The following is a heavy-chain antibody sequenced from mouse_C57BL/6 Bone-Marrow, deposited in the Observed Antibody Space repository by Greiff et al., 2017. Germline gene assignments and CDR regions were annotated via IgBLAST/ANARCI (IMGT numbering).Heavy chain of an antibody. CDR2: ISYDGSN. CDR1: GYSIPSGYY. Sequence: EVQLKESGPGLVKPSQSLSLTCSVTGYSIPSGYYWNWIRQFPGNKLEWMGYISYDGSNNYNPSLKNRISITRDTSKNQFFLKLNSVTTEDTATYYCARDRYYYGSSYWYFDVWGTGTTVTVSS. D-gene: IGHD1-1*01. CDR3: ARDRYYYGSSYWYFDV. J-gene: IGHJ1*03. V-gene: IGHV3-6*01.